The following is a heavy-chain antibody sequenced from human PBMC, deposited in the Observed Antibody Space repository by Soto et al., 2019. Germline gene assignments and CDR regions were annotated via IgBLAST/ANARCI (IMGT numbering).Heavy chain of an antibody. V-gene: IGHV1-69*01. CDR2: IIPIFGTA. CDR3: ARGDSGSYFPFRAFDI. Sequence: QVQLVQSGAEVKKPGSSVTVSCKASGGTFSSYAISWVRQAPGQGLEWMGGIIPIFGTANYAQKFQGRVTITADESTSTAYMELSSLRSEDTAVYYCARGDSGSYFPFRAFDIWGQGTMVTVSS. CDR1: GGTFSSYA. D-gene: IGHD1-26*01. J-gene: IGHJ3*02.